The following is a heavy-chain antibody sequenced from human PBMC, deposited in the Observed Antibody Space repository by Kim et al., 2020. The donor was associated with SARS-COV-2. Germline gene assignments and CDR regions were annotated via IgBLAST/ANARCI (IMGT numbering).Heavy chain of an antibody. CDR2: IYYSGNT. J-gene: IGHJ3*02. CDR3: ARTIAGRPEAFDI. Sequence: ETLSLTCTVSGGSISSSNYYWGWIRQPPGKGLEWIGYIYYSGNTYYNPSLKSRVTVSVDTSKNQFSLKLSSVTAADTAVYYCARTIAGRPEAFDIWGQGKMVTVSS. D-gene: IGHD6-6*01. V-gene: IGHV4-39*01. CDR1: GGSISSSNYY.